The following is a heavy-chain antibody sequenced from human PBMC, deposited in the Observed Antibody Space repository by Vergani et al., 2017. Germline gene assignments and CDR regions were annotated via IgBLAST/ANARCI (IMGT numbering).Heavy chain of an antibody. CDR1: GFSMQSGSFY. D-gene: IGHD3/OR15-3a*01. J-gene: IGHJ5*02. CDR3: ARGETRTDWFDP. V-gene: IGHV4-61*02. CDR2: VYPSWTT. Sequence: QVQLHESGPGLVKPSETLSLICSVSGFSMQSGSFYWTWIPQTAGRRLEWMGRVYPSWTTHYNPSLNGRVTIFVDKSKNLLSLRLNSVTAADTAVYYFARGETRTDWFDPWGQGTLVTVSS.